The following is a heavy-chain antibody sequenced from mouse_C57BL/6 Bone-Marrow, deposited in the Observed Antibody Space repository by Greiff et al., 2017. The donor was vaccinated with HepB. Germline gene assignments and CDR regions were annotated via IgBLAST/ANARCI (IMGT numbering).Heavy chain of an antibody. V-gene: IGHV1-81*01. D-gene: IGHD3-2*02. CDR3: ARTAQATIAY. J-gene: IGHJ3*01. CDR1: GYTFTSYG. Sequence: VQLQESGAELARPGASVKLSCKASGYTFTSYGIRGVKRRTGQGLEWIGEIYPRSGNTYYNEKFKGKATLTADKSSSTAYMELRSLTSEDSAVYFCARTAQATIAYWGQGTLVTVSA. CDR2: IYPRSGNT.